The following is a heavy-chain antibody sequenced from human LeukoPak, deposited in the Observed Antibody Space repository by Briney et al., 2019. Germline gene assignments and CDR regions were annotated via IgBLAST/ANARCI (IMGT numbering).Heavy chain of an antibody. CDR1: GGSISSYY. J-gene: IGHJ3*02. D-gene: IGHD3-10*01. CDR3: AAVLWFGEAEGYAFDI. V-gene: IGHV4-59*01. CDR2: IYYSGST. Sequence: SETLSLTCTVSGGSISSYYWSWIRQPPGKGLEWVGYIYYSGSTKYNPSLKSRVTISVDTSKNQFSLKLSSVTAADTAVYYCAAVLWFGEAEGYAFDIWGQGTMVTVSS.